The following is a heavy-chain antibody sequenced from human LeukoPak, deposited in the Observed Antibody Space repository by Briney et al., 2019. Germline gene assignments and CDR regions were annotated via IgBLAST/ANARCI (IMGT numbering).Heavy chain of an antibody. CDR2: ITKSGSTI. V-gene: IGHV3-48*03. Sequence: GGSLRLSCAASGFTFSSYEMNWVRQAPGKGLEWVSYITKSGSTIYYADSVKGRFTISRDNARNSLYLQMNSLRDEDTAVYYCARLVTGYTYYFDYWGQGTLVTVSS. J-gene: IGHJ4*02. CDR3: ARLVTGYTYYFDY. D-gene: IGHD4-23*01. CDR1: GFTFSSYE.